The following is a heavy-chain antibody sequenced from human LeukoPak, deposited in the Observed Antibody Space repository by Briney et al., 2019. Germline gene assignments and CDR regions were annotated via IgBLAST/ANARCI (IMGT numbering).Heavy chain of an antibody. V-gene: IGHV3-23*01. CDR2: ISGGGGST. CDR3: AKEGNYFDTSGYYFWGFDY. J-gene: IGHJ4*02. D-gene: IGHD3-22*01. CDR1: GFTFSSYA. Sequence: GGSLRLSCAASGFTFSSYAMSWVRQAPGKGLEWVSAISGGGGSTYYADSVKGRFTISRDNSKNTLYLQMNSLRAEDTAVYYCAKEGNYFDTSGYYFWGFDYWGQGTLVTVSS.